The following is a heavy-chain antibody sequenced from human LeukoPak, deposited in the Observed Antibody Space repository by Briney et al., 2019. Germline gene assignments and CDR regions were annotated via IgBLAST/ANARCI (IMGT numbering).Heavy chain of an antibody. J-gene: IGHJ6*02. CDR2: IYNSETT. CDR3: ARVVYSHYWPEGMDV. CDR1: GDSMSSYY. V-gene: IGHV4-59*01. Sequence: SETLSLSCTVSGDSMSSYYWSWIRQPPGKGLEWIGYIYNSETTNYNPSLESRVTISEDTSKNQFSLMLTSVTAADTAVYYCARVVYSHYWPEGMDVWGQGTTVTVSS. D-gene: IGHD4-11*01.